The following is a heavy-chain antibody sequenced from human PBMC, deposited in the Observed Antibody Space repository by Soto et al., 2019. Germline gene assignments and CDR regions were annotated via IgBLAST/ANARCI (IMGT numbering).Heavy chain of an antibody. D-gene: IGHD6-19*01. Sequence: QITLKESGPTLVKPTQTLTLTCTFSGFSLSTSGVGVGWIRQPPGKALEWLTLIYWDDDKRYSPSLKSRLTITKDTSKNQVVLTMTNMDPVDTAPYYCAHMTESNSGWYGFDPWGQGTLVTVSS. J-gene: IGHJ5*02. CDR3: AHMTESNSGWYGFDP. CDR1: GFSLSTSGVG. CDR2: IYWDDDK. V-gene: IGHV2-5*02.